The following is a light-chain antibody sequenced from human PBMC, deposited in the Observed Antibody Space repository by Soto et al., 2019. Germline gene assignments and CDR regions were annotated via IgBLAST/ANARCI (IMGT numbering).Light chain of an antibody. V-gene: IGLV1-51*01. CDR1: YSNIGNNF. CDR2: ANN. CDR3: ATWDYSLTAVV. J-gene: IGLJ2*01. Sequence: QSVLTQPPSVSAAPGQTVTISCSGTYSNIGNNFVSRYQHLSGAAPKLLIYANNKRPSGIPERFSGSKPGTSATLDIIGLQTGDEADYYCATWDYSLTAVVFGGGTKVTVL.